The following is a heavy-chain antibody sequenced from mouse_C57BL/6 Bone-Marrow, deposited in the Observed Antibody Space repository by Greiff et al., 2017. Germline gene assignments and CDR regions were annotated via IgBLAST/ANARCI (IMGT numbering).Heavy chain of an antibody. CDR3: ARLGGYYGSSWYWYFDV. CDR1: GYTFTSYG. J-gene: IGHJ1*03. V-gene: IGHV1-81*01. CDR2: IYPRSGTT. Sequence: QVQLQQSGAELARPGASVKLSCKASGYTFTSYGISWVKQRTGQGLEWIGEIYPRSGTTYYNEKFKGKATLTADKSSSTAYMELRSLTSEDSAVYFCARLGGYYGSSWYWYFDVWGTGTTVTVSS. D-gene: IGHD1-1*01.